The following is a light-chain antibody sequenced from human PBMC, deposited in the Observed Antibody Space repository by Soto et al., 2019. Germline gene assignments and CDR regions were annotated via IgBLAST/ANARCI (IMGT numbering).Light chain of an antibody. CDR3: LQYYGAPPHT. Sequence: DIVMTQSPDSLAVFLGERATITCQSSPSLFYSAYQTNYLAWYQETPGQPPKLLISWASTRASGVPDRFSGSGSGTDFTLTISSLQAEDVAVYYCLQYYGAPPHTFGQGTKLEI. CDR1: PSLFYSAYQTNY. V-gene: IGKV4-1*01. CDR2: WAS. J-gene: IGKJ2*01.